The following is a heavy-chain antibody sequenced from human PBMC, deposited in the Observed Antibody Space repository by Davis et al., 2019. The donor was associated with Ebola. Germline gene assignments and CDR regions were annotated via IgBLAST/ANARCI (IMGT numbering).Heavy chain of an antibody. J-gene: IGHJ6*04. CDR1: AGSISSNNYY. CDR3: ASHLPGYCSSTSCSPSDYYYGMDV. D-gene: IGHD2-2*03. V-gene: IGHV4-39*02. CDR2: ISYRGTT. Sequence: MPSETLSPTCPLSAGSISSNNYYWGWIRQPPGKGLEWIGRISYRGTTHYTPSLKSRVTLSLDTSKNHFSLKLSSVTAADTAVYYCASHLPGYCSSTSCSPSDYYYGMDVWGKGTTVTVSS.